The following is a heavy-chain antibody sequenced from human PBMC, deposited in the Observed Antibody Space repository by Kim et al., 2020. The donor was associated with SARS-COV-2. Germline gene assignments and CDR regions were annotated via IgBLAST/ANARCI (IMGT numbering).Heavy chain of an antibody. Sequence: GGSLRLSCAASGFTFNNYAMSWVRQAPGKGLEWVSAISRSGGAAYYADSVKGRFTISRDNSRNTVFLQMSTLRAEDTAVYYCARDGSGSFPQAEYFKNWGQGTLFTVTS. D-gene: IGHD1-26*01. CDR2: ISRSGGAA. J-gene: IGHJ1*01. V-gene: IGHV3-23*01. CDR3: ARDGSGSFPQAEYFKN. CDR1: GFTFNNYA.